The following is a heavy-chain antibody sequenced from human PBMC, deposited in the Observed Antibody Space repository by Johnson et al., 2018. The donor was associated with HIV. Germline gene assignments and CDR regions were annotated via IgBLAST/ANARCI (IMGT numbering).Heavy chain of an antibody. D-gene: IGHD4-17*01. CDR2: ISSSGSTI. CDR1: GFTFSDYY. J-gene: IGHJ3*02. CDR3: ARDPPVTTTHNAFDI. V-gene: IGHV3-11*04. Sequence: QVQLVESGGGLVKPGGSLRLSCAASGFTFSDYYMSWIRQAPGKGLEWVSYISSSGSTIYYADSVKGRFPISRDNAKNSLYLQLNSLRAEDTAVYYCARDPPVTTTHNAFDIWGQGTMVTVSS.